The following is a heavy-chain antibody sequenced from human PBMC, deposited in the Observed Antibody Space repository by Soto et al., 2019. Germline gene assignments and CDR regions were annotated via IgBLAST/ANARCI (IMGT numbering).Heavy chain of an antibody. D-gene: IGHD2-2*01. CDR2: ISGSGGST. CDR1: GFTFSSYA. Sequence: SLRLSCAASGFTFSSYAMSWVRQAPGKGLEWVSAISGSGGSTYYADSVKGRFTISRDNSKNTLYLQMNSLRAEDTAVYYCAKLLLYCSSTSCYFQSYYYYGMDVWGQGTTVTVSS. V-gene: IGHV3-23*01. CDR3: AKLLLYCSSTSCYFQSYYYYGMDV. J-gene: IGHJ6*02.